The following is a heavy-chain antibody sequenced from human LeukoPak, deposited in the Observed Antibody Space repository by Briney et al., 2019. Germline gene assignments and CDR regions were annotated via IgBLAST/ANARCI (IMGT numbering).Heavy chain of an antibody. CDR3: ARRGSSGWYGGDY. J-gene: IGHJ4*02. D-gene: IGHD6-19*01. CDR1: GYRFNAYW. CDR2: IYPDDSDT. V-gene: IGHV5-51*01. Sequence: GESLKISCKGSGYRFNAYWIAWVRQMPGKGLEWMGIIYPDDSDTRCSPSFQGQVTISADKSISTAYLQWSSLKASDTAMYYCARRGSSGWYGGDYWGQGTLVTVSS.